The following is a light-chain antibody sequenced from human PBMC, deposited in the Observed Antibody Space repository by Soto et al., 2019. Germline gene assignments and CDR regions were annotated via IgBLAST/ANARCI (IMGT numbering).Light chain of an antibody. V-gene: IGKV1-39*01. CDR1: QSISSY. CDR3: QQSYNTLA. Sequence: DIQMTQSPSSLSASVVGIVTITCRASQSISSYLNWYQQKPGKAPKLLIFAASSLQSGVPSRFSGSGSGTEFTLAISSLQPEDFATYYCQQSYNTLAFGPGTKVDIK. J-gene: IGKJ3*01. CDR2: AAS.